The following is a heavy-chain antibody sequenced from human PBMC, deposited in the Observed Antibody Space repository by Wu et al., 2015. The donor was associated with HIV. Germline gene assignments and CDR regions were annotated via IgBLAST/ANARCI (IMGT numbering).Heavy chain of an antibody. J-gene: IGHJ4*02. D-gene: IGHD6-19*01. CDR2: IIPMLGIL. CDR1: GGDFSTYA. V-gene: IGHV1-69*13. CDR3: ARQRAYTSGWYIFDY. Sequence: QVQLVQSGAEVKKPGSSVKVSCKASGGDFSTYAITWVRQAPGQGLEWMGRIIPMLGILHYARKFQGRVTITADESTSTAYMEISGLRSEDTAVYYCARQRAYTSGWYIFDYWGQGTLVTVSS.